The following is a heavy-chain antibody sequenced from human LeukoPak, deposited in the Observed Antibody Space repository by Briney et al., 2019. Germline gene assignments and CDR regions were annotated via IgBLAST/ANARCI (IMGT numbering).Heavy chain of an antibody. Sequence: PSETLSLTCTVSGGSISSGGYYWSWIRQPPGKGLEWIGYIYHSGSTYYNPSLKSRVTISVDTSKNQFSLKLSSVTAADTAVYYCARASHRSHDTIYGMDVWGQGTTVIVSS. CDR2: IYHSGST. V-gene: IGHV4-30-2*01. J-gene: IGHJ6*02. D-gene: IGHD3-9*01. CDR3: ARASHRSHDTIYGMDV. CDR1: GGSISSGGYY.